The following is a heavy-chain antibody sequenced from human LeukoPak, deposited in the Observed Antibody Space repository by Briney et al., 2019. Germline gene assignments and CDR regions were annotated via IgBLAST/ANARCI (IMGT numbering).Heavy chain of an antibody. Sequence: ASETLSLTCAVYGGSFSGYYWSWIRQPPGKGLEWIGEINHSGSTNYNPSLKSRVTISVDTSKNQFSLKLSSVTAADTAVYYCARGLPLSSWYYFDYWGQGTLVTVSS. D-gene: IGHD6-13*01. V-gene: IGHV4-34*01. J-gene: IGHJ4*02. CDR2: INHSGST. CDR3: ARGLPLSSWYYFDY. CDR1: GGSFSGYY.